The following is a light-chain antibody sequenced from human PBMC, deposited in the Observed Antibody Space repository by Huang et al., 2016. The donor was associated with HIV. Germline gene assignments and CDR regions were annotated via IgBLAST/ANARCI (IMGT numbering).Light chain of an antibody. J-gene: IGKJ5*01. CDR1: QSLLYSLNNKNY. CDR2: WAS. V-gene: IGKV4-1*01. Sequence: DIVMTQSPDSLSVSPCERATIDCKSSQSLLYSLNNKNYLALFQQKPGRPPKLLLYWASTRESGIPERFSGSGSGTDFTLTINNLQPEYVATYYCQQYYQNPQTFGQRT. CDR3: QQYYQNPQT.